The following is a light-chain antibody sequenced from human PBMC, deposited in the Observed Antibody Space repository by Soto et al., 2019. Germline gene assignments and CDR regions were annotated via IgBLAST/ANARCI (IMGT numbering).Light chain of an antibody. CDR2: EVN. J-gene: IGLJ1*01. V-gene: IGLV2-8*01. Sequence: QSALTQPPSASGSPGQSCAISCTGTSSDVGGYNYVSWYQQHPGKAPKLMIYEVNKRPSGVPDRFSGSKSGNTASLTVSGLQAEDEADYDCSSYAGSSNVFGTGTKLTVL. CDR1: SSDVGGYNY. CDR3: SSYAGSSNV.